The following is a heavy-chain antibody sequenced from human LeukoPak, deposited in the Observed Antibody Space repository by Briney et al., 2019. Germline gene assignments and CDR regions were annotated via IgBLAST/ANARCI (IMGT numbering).Heavy chain of an antibody. CDR2: IYYSGST. CDR3: ARDESQLLSFDY. V-gene: IGHV4-59*01. CDR1: GGSISSYY. D-gene: IGHD2-2*01. Sequence: SETLSLTCTVSGGSISSYYWSWIRQPPGKGLEWIGYIYYSGSTNYNPSLKSRVTISVDTSKNQFSLKLSSVTAADTAVYYCARDESQLLSFDYWGQGTLVTVSS. J-gene: IGHJ4*02.